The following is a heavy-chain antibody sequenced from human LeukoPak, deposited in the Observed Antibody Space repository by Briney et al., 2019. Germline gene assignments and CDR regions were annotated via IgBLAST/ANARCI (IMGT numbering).Heavy chain of an antibody. CDR2: ISSSSSSK. D-gene: IGHD1-20*01. CDR3: ARDNWDDADAFDI. J-gene: IGHJ3*02. CDR1: GFTFSSYE. V-gene: IGHV3-48*01. Sequence: PGGSLRLSCAASGFTFSSYEMNWVRQAPGKGLEWVSYISSSSSSKYYADSVKGRFTISRDNAQNSLYLQMNSLRAEDTAVYYCARDNWDDADAFDIWGQGTMVTVSS.